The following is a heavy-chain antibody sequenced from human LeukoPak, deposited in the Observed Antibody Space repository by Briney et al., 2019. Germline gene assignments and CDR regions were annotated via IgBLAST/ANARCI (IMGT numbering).Heavy chain of an antibody. V-gene: IGHV3-48*04. CDR2: ISSSSSTI. CDR3: ARAQAGNRFDY. D-gene: IGHD1-1*01. J-gene: IGHJ4*02. Sequence: GGSLRLSCAASGFTFSSYSMNWVRQAPGKGLEWVSYISSSSSTIYYADSVKGRFTISRDNAKNSLYLQMNSLRAEDTAVYYCARAQAGNRFDYWGQGTLVTVSS. CDR1: GFTFSSYS.